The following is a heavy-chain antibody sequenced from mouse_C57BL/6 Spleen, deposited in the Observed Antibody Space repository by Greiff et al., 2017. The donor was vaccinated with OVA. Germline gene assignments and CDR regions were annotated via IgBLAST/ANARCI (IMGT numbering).Heavy chain of an antibody. CDR2: IDPSDSYT. CDR1: GYTFTSYW. CDR3: ARQDSSGYYAMDY. V-gene: IGHV1-69*01. D-gene: IGHD3-2*02. J-gene: IGHJ4*01. Sequence: QVQLQQSGAELVMPGASVKLSCKASGYTFTSYWMHWVKQRPGQGLEWIGEIDPSDSYTNYNQKFKGKSTLTVDKSSSTAYMQLSSLTSEDSAVYYGARQDSSGYYAMDYWGQGTSVTVSS.